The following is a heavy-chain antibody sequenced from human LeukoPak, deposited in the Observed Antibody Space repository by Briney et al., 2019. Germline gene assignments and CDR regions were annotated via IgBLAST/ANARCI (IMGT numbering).Heavy chain of an antibody. V-gene: IGHV4-39*01. D-gene: IGHD3-3*01. CDR2: IYYSGNT. CDR3: ARVRADLESSYWGMDV. CDR1: GGSISSSSYY. Sequence: PSETLSLTCTVSGGSISSSSYYWGWIRQPPGKGLEWIGSIYYSGNTYYNPSLKSRVTISVDTSKNQFSLKLSSVTAADTAVYYCARVRADLESSYWGMDVWGQGTTVTVSS. J-gene: IGHJ6*02.